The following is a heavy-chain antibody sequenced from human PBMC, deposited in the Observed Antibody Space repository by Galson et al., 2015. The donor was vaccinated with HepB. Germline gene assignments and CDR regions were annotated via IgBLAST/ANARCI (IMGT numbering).Heavy chain of an antibody. Sequence: SVKVSCKASGYIFTSYGISWVRQAPGQGLEWMGWISADNGNTNYRQKFQGRVTMTTETSARTAYMVLRSLRSDDTAIYYCASVYGGPETWFDPWGQGTLVTVSS. CDR2: ISADNGNT. CDR3: ASVYGGPETWFDP. D-gene: IGHD2/OR15-2a*01. J-gene: IGHJ5*02. V-gene: IGHV1-18*01. CDR1: GYIFTSYG.